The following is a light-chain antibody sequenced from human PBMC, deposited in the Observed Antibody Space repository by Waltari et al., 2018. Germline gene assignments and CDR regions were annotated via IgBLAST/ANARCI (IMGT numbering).Light chain of an antibody. J-gene: IGLJ1*01. V-gene: IGLV1-44*01. CDR1: SSNIGSNT. CDR2: INT. Sequence: QSVLTQPPSASGTPGQRVTISCSGSSSNIGSNTVSWYQQLPDTAPKLLIYINTRRASGVPDRFSGSKSGTSASLASSGLQSEDEADYYCAAWDDSRGYVFGTGTKVTVL. CDR3: AAWDDSRGYV.